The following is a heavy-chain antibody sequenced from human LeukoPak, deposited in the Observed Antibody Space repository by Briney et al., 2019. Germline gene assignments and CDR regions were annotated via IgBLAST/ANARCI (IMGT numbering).Heavy chain of an antibody. V-gene: IGHV3-53*01. CDR1: GFRFSGYD. D-gene: IGHD1-26*01. J-gene: IGHJ3*02. CDR2: IYSGGST. CDR3: ARGGSYLSAFDI. Sequence: GRSLRLSCAASGFRFSGYDMNWVRQAPGKGLEWVSIIYSGGSTFYADSVKGRFTISRDNSKNTLYLQMNSLRAEDTAVYYCARGGSYLSAFDIWGQGTMVTVSS.